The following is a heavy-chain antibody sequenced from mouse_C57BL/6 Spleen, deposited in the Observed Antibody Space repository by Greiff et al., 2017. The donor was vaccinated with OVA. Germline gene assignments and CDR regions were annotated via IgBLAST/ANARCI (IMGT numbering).Heavy chain of an antibody. J-gene: IGHJ4*01. CDR3: ARGYDSRYGSMDY. CDR1: GYTFTSYC. Sequence: QVQLQQSGAELMKPGASVKLSCKATGYTFTSYCMHWVKQRPGQGLEWIGEIYPGSGSTNYNEKFKGKATFTADTSSNTAYMQLSSLTTEDSDIYYCARGYDSRYGSMDYWGQGTSVTVSS. D-gene: IGHD1-1*01. V-gene: IGHV1-9*01. CDR2: IYPGSGST.